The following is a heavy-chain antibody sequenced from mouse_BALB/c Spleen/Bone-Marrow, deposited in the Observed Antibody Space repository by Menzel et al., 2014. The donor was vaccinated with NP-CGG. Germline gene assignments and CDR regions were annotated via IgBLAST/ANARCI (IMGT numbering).Heavy chain of an antibody. Sequence: VQLQESGPQLVRPGASVKISCKASGYSFTSYWMHWVKQRPGQGLEWIGMIDPSDSETRLNQKFKDKATLTVDKSSSTAYMQLSSPTSEDSAVYCCASPSDGNPFAYWGQGTLVTVSA. J-gene: IGHJ3*01. CDR3: ASPSDGNPFAY. CDR2: IDPSDSET. CDR1: GYSFTSYW. V-gene: IGHV1S126*01. D-gene: IGHD2-1*01.